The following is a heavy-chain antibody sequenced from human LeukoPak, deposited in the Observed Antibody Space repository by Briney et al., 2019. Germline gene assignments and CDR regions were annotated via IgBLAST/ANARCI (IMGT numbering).Heavy chain of an antibody. V-gene: IGHV3-30*02. Sequence: GGSLRLSCAASGFTFSSYGMHWVRQAPGEGLEWVAFIRYDGSNKYYADSVKGRFTISRDNSKNTLYLQMNSLRAEDTAVYYCAKVNDYGDYVSFDYWGQGTLVTVSS. CDR2: IRYDGSNK. CDR1: GFTFSSYG. D-gene: IGHD4-17*01. J-gene: IGHJ4*02. CDR3: AKVNDYGDYVSFDY.